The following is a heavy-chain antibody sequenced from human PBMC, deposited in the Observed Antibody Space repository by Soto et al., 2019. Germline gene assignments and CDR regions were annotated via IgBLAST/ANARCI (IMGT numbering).Heavy chain of an antibody. Sequence: QVQLVQSGAEVKKPGASVNVSCKASGYTFTSYGISWVRQAPGQGLAWMGWISAYNGNTNHAQKLQGRVTMTTDTSTSTAYMALRCLRSDATALDYCARDRGYCSGGSGYDAFDIWGQGTMVTVSS. V-gene: IGHV1-18*01. CDR1: GYTFTSYG. CDR2: ISAYNGNT. D-gene: IGHD2-15*01. J-gene: IGHJ3*02. CDR3: ARDRGYCSGGSGYDAFDI.